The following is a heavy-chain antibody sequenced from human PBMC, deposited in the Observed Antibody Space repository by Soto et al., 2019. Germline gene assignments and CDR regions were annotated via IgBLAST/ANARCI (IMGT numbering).Heavy chain of an antibody. CDR1: GGSISSGDYY. J-gene: IGHJ5*02. CDR3: ARGTYDILTGYYQTYNWFDP. D-gene: IGHD3-9*01. CDR2: IYYSGST. Sequence: SETLSLTCTVSGGSISSGDYYWSWIRQPPGKGLEWIGYIYYSGSTYYNPSLKSRVTISVDTSKNQFSLKLSSVTAADTAVYYCARGTYDILTGYYQTYNWFDPWGQGTLVTVSS. V-gene: IGHV4-30-4*01.